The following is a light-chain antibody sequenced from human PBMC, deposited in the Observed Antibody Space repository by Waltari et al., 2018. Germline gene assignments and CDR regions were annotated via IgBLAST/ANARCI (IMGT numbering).Light chain of an antibody. Sequence: QSALTQPPSASGSPGQSVTISCTGTSSDVGGYNSVSWYQQHPGKAPKLMIYEVSERPSGVPDRFSGSKSGNTASLTVSGLQAEDEADYYCSSYSGSHNLVFGGGTELTVL. CDR3: SSYSGSHNLV. J-gene: IGLJ3*02. CDR1: SSDVGGYNS. V-gene: IGLV2-8*01. CDR2: EVS.